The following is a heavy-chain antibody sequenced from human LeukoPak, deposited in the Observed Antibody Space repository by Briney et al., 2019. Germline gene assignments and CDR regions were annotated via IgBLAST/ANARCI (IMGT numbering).Heavy chain of an antibody. CDR3: AKDPPITGTGFDY. J-gene: IGHJ4*02. D-gene: IGHD1-7*01. V-gene: IGHV3-30*02. CDR1: GFTFTSCG. CDR2: IHYDGTKT. Sequence: GGSLRLSCAASGFTFTSCGMHWVRQAPGRVLEWVAFIHYDGTKTFYADSVNDRFTISRDISRNTPYLQMNSLRAEDTAVYYCAKDPPITGTGFDYWGQGTLVTVSS.